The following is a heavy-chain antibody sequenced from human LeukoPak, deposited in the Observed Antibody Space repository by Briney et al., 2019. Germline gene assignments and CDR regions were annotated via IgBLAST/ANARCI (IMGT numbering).Heavy chain of an antibody. D-gene: IGHD3-10*01. CDR1: GFTFSNYA. V-gene: IGHV3-48*03. Sequence: GGSLRLSCAASGFTFSNYAMNWVRQAPGKGLEWISYINSGGSTIYYADPVKGRFTISRDNAKNSLSLQMNSLRAEDTAVYYCASRGLTEFHYFDFWGPGTLVTVSS. J-gene: IGHJ4*02. CDR3: ASRGLTEFHYFDF. CDR2: INSGGSTI.